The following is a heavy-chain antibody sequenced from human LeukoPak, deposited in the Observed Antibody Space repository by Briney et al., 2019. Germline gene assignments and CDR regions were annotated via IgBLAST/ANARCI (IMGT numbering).Heavy chain of an antibody. Sequence: GGSLRLSCEASGFTFSVYSMNWVRQAPGKGLEWVSSISGTGSHIYSADSMKGRFIISRDNAKNSLYLQMNSLRAEDTAVYYCARALDYGDYVAAFDIWGQGTMVTVSS. CDR3: ARALDYGDYVAAFDI. CDR2: ISGTGSHI. V-gene: IGHV3-21*01. CDR1: GFTFSVYS. D-gene: IGHD4-17*01. J-gene: IGHJ3*02.